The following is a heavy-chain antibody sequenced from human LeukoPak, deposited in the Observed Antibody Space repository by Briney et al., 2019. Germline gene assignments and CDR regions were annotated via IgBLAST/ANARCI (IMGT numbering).Heavy chain of an antibody. CDR3: AGAGIAVAGNAEYFQH. J-gene: IGHJ1*01. CDR2: FVPIDSYT. Sequence: GGPLNFSGQASGYTFTSYWISWSGQLQGKGLEWMGRFVPIDSYTNYSPSFQGHVTISADKSISTAYLQWSSLKAADTAMYYCAGAGIAVAGNAEYFQHWGQGTLVTVSS. CDR1: GYTFTSYW. D-gene: IGHD6-19*01. V-gene: IGHV5-10-1*01.